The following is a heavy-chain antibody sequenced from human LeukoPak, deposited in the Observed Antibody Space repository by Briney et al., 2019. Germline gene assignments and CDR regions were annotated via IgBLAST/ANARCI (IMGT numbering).Heavy chain of an antibody. CDR1: GFTFSNAW. CDR2: IKSKTDGGTT. CDR3: TTASDSSSPYYYYYYMDV. Sequence: GGSLRLSCAASGFTFSNAWMSWVRQAPGKGLEWVGRIKSKTDGGTTDYAAPVKGRFTISRDDSKNTLYLQMNSLKTEDTAVYYCTTASDSSSPYYYYYYMDVWGKGATVTVSS. V-gene: IGHV3-15*01. D-gene: IGHD6-6*01. J-gene: IGHJ6*03.